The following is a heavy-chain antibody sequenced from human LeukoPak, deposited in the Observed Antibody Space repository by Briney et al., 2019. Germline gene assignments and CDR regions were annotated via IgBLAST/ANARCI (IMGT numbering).Heavy chain of an antibody. J-gene: IGHJ4*02. V-gene: IGHV3-66*01. D-gene: IGHD3-22*01. CDR2: IYSGGST. CDR3: ARDEPDSSGSDY. CDR1: GFTVSSNY. Sequence: PGGSLRLSCAASGFTVSSNYMSWVRQAPGKGLEWVSVIYSGGSTYYADSVKGRFTISRDNSKNTLYLQMNSLRAEDTAVYYCARDEPDSSGSDYWGQGTLVTVSS.